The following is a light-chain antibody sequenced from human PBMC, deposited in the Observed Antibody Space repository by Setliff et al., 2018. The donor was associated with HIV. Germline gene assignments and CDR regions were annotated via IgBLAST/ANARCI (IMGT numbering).Light chain of an antibody. V-gene: IGLV2-14*03. CDR3: SSYTSISTLV. J-gene: IGLJ1*01. CDR1: SSDVGGYNY. Sequence: QSALAQPASVSGSPGQSITISCTGTSSDVGGYNYVSWYQQHPGKAPKLMIYDVTNRPPGVSHRFSGSMSGNTASLTISGLQAEDEADYYCSSYTSISTLVFGIGTKGTVL. CDR2: DVT.